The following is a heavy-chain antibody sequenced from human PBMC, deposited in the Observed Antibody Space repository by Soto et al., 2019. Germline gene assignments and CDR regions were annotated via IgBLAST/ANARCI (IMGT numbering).Heavy chain of an antibody. D-gene: IGHD6-19*01. J-gene: IGHJ4*02. V-gene: IGHV4-30-2*01. CDR3: ARAGGLGAVAVDY. CDR1: GGSISSGGYS. Sequence: QLQLQESGSGLVKPSQTLSLTCAVSGGSISSGGYSWSWIRQPPGKGLEWIGYIYHSGSTYYNPSLKSRVTISVDRSMNQCSLKLSSVTAADTAVYYCARAGGLGAVAVDYWGQGTLVTVSS. CDR2: IYHSGST.